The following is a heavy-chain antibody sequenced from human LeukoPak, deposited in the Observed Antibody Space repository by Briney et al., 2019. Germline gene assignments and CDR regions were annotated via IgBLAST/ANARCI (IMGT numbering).Heavy chain of an antibody. CDR3: ARLGYTSGLDY. D-gene: IGHD6-19*01. CDR2: IYYGGST. Sequence: PSQTPSLTCTVSGGSISSSSSYWGWVRQPPGKGLDWIGSIYYGGSTYYNPSLKSRATISVDTSKNQFSLRLSSVTAADTAVYYCARLGYTSGLDYWGQGTLVTLSS. J-gene: IGHJ4*02. V-gene: IGHV4-39*01. CDR1: GGSISSSSSY.